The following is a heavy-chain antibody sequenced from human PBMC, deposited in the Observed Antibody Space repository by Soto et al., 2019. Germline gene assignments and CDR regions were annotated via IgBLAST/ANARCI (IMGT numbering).Heavy chain of an antibody. D-gene: IGHD3-22*01. CDR3: ARDHSMIVVVITGTHNWFDP. CDR2: INPSGGST. V-gene: IGHV1-46*01. J-gene: IGHJ5*02. CDR1: GYTFTSYY. Sequence: GASVKVSCKSSGYTFTSYYMHCVRQAPGQGLEWMGIINPSGGSTSYAQKFQGRVTMTRDTSTSTVYMELSSLRSEDTAVYYCARDHSMIVVVITGTHNWFDPWGQGTLVTVSS.